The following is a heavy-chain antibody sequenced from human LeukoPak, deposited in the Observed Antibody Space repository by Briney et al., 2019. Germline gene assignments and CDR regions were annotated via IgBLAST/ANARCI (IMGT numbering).Heavy chain of an antibody. V-gene: IGHV4-39*01. CDR3: ARPVHDGDYPDWFDP. J-gene: IGHJ5*02. Sequence: SETLSLTCTVSGVSISSSSYYWGWIRQPPGKGLEWIGSIYYTGNTFYNPSLKSRVTISRDTSKNQFSLKLNSVTAADTAVYYCARPVHDGDYPDWFDPWGQGTLVTVSS. CDR2: IYYTGNT. D-gene: IGHD4-17*01. CDR1: GVSISSSSYY.